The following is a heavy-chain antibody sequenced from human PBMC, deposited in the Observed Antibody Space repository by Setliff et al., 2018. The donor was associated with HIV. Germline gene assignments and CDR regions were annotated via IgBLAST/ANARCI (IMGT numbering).Heavy chain of an antibody. J-gene: IGHJ5*02. V-gene: IGHV4-31*03. CDR1: GGTVSSGGYY. Sequence: SETLSLTCTVSGGTVSSGGYYWSWIRQHPGKGLEWIGFIYHRGNTHYNSSLKSRLTISVDTSKNQFSLKLSSVTAADTAVYYCVGGFWSGPLFDPWGQGTLVTVSS. CDR3: VGGFWSGPLFDP. D-gene: IGHD3-3*01. CDR2: IYHRGNT.